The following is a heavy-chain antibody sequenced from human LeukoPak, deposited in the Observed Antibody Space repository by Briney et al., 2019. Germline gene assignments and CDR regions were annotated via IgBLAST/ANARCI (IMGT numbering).Heavy chain of an antibody. D-gene: IGHD3-22*01. CDR3: ATYDSSGSRTFDY. J-gene: IGHJ4*02. CDR1: GFTVSSNY. CDR2: IYSGGST. Sequence: PGGSLRLSCAASGFTVSSNYMSWVRQAPGKGLEWVSVIYSGGSTYYADSVKGRFTISRDNSKNTLYLQMNSLRAEDTAVYYCATYDSSGSRTFDYWGQGTLVTVSS. V-gene: IGHV3-66*01.